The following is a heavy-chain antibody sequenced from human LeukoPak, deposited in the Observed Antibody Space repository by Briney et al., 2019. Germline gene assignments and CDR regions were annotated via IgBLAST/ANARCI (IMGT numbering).Heavy chain of an antibody. V-gene: IGHV3-53*01. CDR2: IYSGGST. CDR1: GFTVSSNY. J-gene: IGHJ4*02. CDR3: ARDYDFYCSGDNCYSPRLSDY. D-gene: IGHD2-15*01. Sequence: GGSLRLSCAASGFTVSSNYMSWVRQAPGKGLEWVSVIYSGGSTYYADSVKGRFTISRDNAKSSLYLQMNSLGAEDTAVYYCARDYDFYCSGDNCYSPRLSDYWGQGTLVTVSS.